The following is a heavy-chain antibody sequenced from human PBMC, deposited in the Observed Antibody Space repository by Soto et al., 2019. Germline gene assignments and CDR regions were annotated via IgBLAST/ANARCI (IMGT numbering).Heavy chain of an antibody. V-gene: IGHV4-4*02. CDR1: SGSISSSNW. J-gene: IGHJ6*03. CDR3: ARKTRIVVVPAAMEDTAMVIYYYYYMDV. CDR2: IYHSGST. D-gene: IGHD2-2*01. Sequence: QVQLQESGPGLVKPSGTLSLTCAVSSGSISSSNWWSWVRQPPGKGLEWIGEIYHSGSTNYNPSLKSRVTISVDKSKNQFSLKLSSVTAADTAVYYCARKTRIVVVPAAMEDTAMVIYYYYYMDVWGKGTTVTVSS.